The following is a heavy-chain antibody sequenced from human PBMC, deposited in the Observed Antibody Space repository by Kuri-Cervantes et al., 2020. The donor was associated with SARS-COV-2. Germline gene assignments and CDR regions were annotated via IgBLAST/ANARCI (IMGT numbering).Heavy chain of an antibody. CDR2: IKKDGSEK. CDR3: ARDRWLEYGGFDI. J-gene: IGHJ3*02. V-gene: IGHV3-7*01. D-gene: IGHD4-23*01. Sequence: GESLKISCAASGFSFSRYWMSWVRQAPGKGLEWVANIKKDGSEKYYVDSVKGRFTISRDNAKNSLYLQMNSLRAEDTAVYYCARDRWLEYGGFDIWGKGTMVTVSS. CDR1: GFSFSRYW.